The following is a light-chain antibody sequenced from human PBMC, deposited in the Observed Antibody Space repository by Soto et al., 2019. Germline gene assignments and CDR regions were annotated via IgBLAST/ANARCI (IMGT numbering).Light chain of an antibody. CDR1: SSDVGGHNF. J-gene: IGLJ2*01. CDR2: DVT. V-gene: IGLV2-11*01. CDR3: SSFSSITREV. Sequence: QSALTQPRSVSGSPGQSVTISCTGTSSDVGGHNFVSWYQQLPGKAPKLMIYDVTKRPSGVPDRFSGSKSGNTASLTISGLQTEDEADYYCSSFSSITREVFGGGTKLTVL.